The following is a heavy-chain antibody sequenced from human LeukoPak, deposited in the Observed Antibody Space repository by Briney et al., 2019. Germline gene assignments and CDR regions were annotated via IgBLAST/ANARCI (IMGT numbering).Heavy chain of an antibody. CDR1: GFTFSNYW. V-gene: IGHV3-7*03. CDR2: IKEDGSQK. J-gene: IGHJ6*02. Sequence: GGSLRLSCAASGFTFSNYWMNWVRQAPGKGLEWVANIKEDGSQKYYVDSVRGRFTISRDNSKNTLYLQMNSLRAEDTAVYYCAKWGIVVVPAPYGMDVWGQGTTVTVSS. CDR3: AKWGIVVVPAPYGMDV. D-gene: IGHD2-2*01.